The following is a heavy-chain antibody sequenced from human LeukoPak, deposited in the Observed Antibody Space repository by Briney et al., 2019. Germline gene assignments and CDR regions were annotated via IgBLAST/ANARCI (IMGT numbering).Heavy chain of an antibody. CDR1: GGSFSGYY. CDR3: ARQNYDSSGYSPYYFDY. D-gene: IGHD3-22*01. CDR2: INHSGST. V-gene: IGHV4-34*01. Sequence: SETLSLTCAVYGGSFSGYYWSWIRQPPGKGLEWIGEINHSGSTNYNPSLKSRVTISVDTSKNQLSLKLSSVTAADTAVYYCARQNYDSSGYSPYYFDYWGQGTLVTVSS. J-gene: IGHJ4*02.